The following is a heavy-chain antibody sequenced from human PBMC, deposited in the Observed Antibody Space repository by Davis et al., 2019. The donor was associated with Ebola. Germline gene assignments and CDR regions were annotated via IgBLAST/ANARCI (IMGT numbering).Heavy chain of an antibody. CDR1: VITFSSYA. CDR3: AKLELTGY. V-gene: IGHV3-30*18. J-gene: IGHJ4*02. Sequence: GESLKISCTDSVITFSSYAMTWVRQAPGKGLEWVAVISYDGSNKYYADSVKGRFTISRDNSKNTLYLQVNSLRAEDTAVYYCAKLELTGYWGQGTLVTVSS. CDR2: ISYDGSNK. D-gene: IGHD1-7*01.